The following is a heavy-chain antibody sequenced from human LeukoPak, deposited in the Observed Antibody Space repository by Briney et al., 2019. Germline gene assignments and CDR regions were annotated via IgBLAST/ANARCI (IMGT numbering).Heavy chain of an antibody. J-gene: IGHJ4*02. CDR1: GDSISRYY. V-gene: IGHV4-59*08. Sequence: SETLSLTCTVSGDSISRYYWSWIRQPPGKGLEWIGYIYYTGTTNYNPSLKSRVTITVDTSKNQFSLRLSSVTAADTAVYYCARGVVVVPGGYFDYWGQGILVTVSS. D-gene: IGHD2-2*01. CDR3: ARGVVVVPGGYFDY. CDR2: IYYTGTT.